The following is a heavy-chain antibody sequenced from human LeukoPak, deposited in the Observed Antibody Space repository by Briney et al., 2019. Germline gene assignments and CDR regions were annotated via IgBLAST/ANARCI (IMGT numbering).Heavy chain of an antibody. CDR3: VTGRGWQSFDY. J-gene: IGHJ4*02. V-gene: IGHV3-7*01. CDR2: INVDGSGT. Sequence: PGGSLTLSCAASGFTISTYWMTWVRHAQGKGLEREANINVDGSGTYYVDSVKGRFTISTDNATNSVYLQMNSLVAEDTAVYYCVTGRGWQSFDYWGQGTLVRVSS. CDR1: GFTISTYW. D-gene: IGHD3-10*01.